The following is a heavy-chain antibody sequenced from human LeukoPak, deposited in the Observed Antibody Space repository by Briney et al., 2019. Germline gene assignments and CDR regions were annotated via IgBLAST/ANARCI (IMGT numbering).Heavy chain of an antibody. J-gene: IGHJ5*02. CDR3: ARLELPDNWFDP. D-gene: IGHD1-7*01. CDR2: IYYSGST. V-gene: IGHV4-59*08. Sequence: SETLSLTCTVSGSSISSYYWSWIRQPPGKGLEWIGYIYYSGSTNYNPSLKSRVTISVDTSKNQFSLKLSSVTAADTAVYYCARLELPDNWFDPWGQGTLVTVSS. CDR1: GSSISSYY.